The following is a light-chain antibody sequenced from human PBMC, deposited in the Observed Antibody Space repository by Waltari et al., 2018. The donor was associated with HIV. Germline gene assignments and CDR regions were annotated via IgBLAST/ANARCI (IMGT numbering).Light chain of an antibody. CDR3: QQYDNLFPLT. CDR2: DAS. Sequence: DIQMTQSPSSLSASVGDRVTTTCQASQDISNYLNWYQQKPGKAPKLLIYDASNLETGVPSRFSGSGSGTDFTFTISSLQPEDIATYYCQQYDNLFPLTFGGGTKVEIK. CDR1: QDISNY. J-gene: IGKJ4*01. V-gene: IGKV1-33*01.